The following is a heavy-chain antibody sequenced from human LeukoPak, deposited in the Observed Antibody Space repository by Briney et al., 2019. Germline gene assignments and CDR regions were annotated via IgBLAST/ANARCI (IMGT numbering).Heavy chain of an antibody. Sequence: PSETLSLTCAVYGGSFSGYYWSWIRQPPGKGLEWIGEINHSGSTNYNPSLKSRVTISVDTSKNQFSLKLSSVTAADTAVYYCARDSPGANWGSSYFDSWGQGTLVIVSS. CDR2: INHSGST. J-gene: IGHJ4*02. CDR1: GGSFSGYY. CDR3: ARDSPGANWGSSYFDS. V-gene: IGHV4-34*01. D-gene: IGHD7-27*01.